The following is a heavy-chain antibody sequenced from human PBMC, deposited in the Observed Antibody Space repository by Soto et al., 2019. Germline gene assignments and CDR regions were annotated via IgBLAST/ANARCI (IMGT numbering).Heavy chain of an antibody. CDR3: AKGRGYCSSTSCYVASDY. D-gene: IGHD2-2*01. J-gene: IGHJ4*02. Sequence: GGSLRLSCAAAGFAFSSGAMSWGRQAPGKGLEWVAAISGSGGSTFYADPVKGRFTISRDNSKTTMYLQMNSLGAEDTAVYYCAKGRGYCSSTSCYVASDYWGQGT. CDR2: ISGSGGST. CDR1: GFAFSSGA. V-gene: IGHV3-23*01.